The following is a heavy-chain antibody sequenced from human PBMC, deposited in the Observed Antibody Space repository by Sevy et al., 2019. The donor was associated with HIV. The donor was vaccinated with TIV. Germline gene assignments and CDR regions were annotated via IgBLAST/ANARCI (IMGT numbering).Heavy chain of an antibody. CDR1: GFTFDDYG. D-gene: IGHD2-15*01. J-gene: IGHJ3*02. CDR3: ARVLYCSGGSCYGAFDI. V-gene: IGHV3-20*04. Sequence: GGSLRLSCAASGFTFDDYGMSWVRQAPGKGLEWVSGINWNGGSTGYADSVKGRFTISRDNAKNSLYLQMNSLRVEDTALYYCARVLYCSGGSCYGAFDIWGQGTMVTVSS. CDR2: INWNGGST.